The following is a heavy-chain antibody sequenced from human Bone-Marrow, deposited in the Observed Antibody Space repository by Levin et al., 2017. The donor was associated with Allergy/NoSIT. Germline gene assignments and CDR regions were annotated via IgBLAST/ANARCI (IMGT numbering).Heavy chain of an antibody. J-gene: IGHJ2*01. CDR1: GYTFTSYA. Sequence: ASVKVSCKASGYTFTSYAMHWVRQAPGQRLEWMGWINAGNGNTKYSQKFQGRVTITRDTSASTAYMELSSLRSEDTAVYYCARDQGYCTGGVCYTYWYFDLWGRGTLVTVSS. D-gene: IGHD2-8*02. V-gene: IGHV1-3*01. CDR2: INAGNGNT. CDR3: ARDQGYCTGGVCYTYWYFDL.